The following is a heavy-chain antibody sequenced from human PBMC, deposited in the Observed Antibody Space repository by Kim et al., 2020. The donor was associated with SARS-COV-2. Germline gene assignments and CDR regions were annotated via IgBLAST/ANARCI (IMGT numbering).Heavy chain of an antibody. D-gene: IGHD6-13*01. J-gene: IGHJ4*02. V-gene: IGHV7-4-1*02. Sequence: ASVKVSCKASGYTFTSYAMNWVRQAPGQGLEWMGWINSNSENPTYAQGFTGRFVFSLDTSVSTAYLQISSLKAEDTAVYYCARDTYSRSWYEESYFDYWGQGTLVTVSS. CDR1: GYTFTSYA. CDR2: INSNSENP. CDR3: ARDTYSRSWYEESYFDY.